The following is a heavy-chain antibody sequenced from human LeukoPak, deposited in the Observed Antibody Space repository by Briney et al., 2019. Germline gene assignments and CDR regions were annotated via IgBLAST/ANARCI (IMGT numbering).Heavy chain of an antibody. J-gene: IGHJ4*02. Sequence: GASVKVSCKASGYTFTSYGISWVRQAPGQGLEWMGWISAYNGSTNYAQKLQGRVTMTTDTSTSTACMELRSLRSDDTAVYYCAGSYDSSGYHFDYWGQGTLVTVSS. CDR2: ISAYNGST. D-gene: IGHD3-22*01. CDR1: GYTFTSYG. V-gene: IGHV1-18*01. CDR3: AGSYDSSGYHFDY.